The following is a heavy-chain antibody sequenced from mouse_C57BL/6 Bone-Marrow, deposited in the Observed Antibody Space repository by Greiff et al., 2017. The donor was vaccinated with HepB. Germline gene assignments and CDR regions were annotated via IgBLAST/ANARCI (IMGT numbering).Heavy chain of an antibody. V-gene: IGHV5-9*01. CDR2: ISGGGGNT. CDR1: GFTFSSYT. J-gene: IGHJ2*01. D-gene: IGHD1-1*01. CDR3: ARLGSSHFDY. Sequence: EVQRVESGGGLVKPGGSLKLSCAASGFTFSSYTMSWVRQTPEKRLEWVATISGGGGNTYYPDSVKGRFNISRDNAKNTLYLQMSSLRSEDTALYYCARLGSSHFDYWGQGTTLTVSS.